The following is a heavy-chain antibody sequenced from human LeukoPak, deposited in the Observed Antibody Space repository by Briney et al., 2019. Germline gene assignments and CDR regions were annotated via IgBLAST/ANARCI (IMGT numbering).Heavy chain of an antibody. Sequence: SETLSLTCAVYGGSFSGYYWSWIRQPPGKGLEWIGEINHSGSTNYNPSLKSRVTISVDTSKNQFSLKLSSVTAADTAVYYCAREVLRWSYFDYWGQGTLVTVSS. CDR1: GGSFSGYY. D-gene: IGHD3-10*01. CDR2: INHSGST. CDR3: AREVLRWSYFDY. J-gene: IGHJ4*02. V-gene: IGHV4-34*01.